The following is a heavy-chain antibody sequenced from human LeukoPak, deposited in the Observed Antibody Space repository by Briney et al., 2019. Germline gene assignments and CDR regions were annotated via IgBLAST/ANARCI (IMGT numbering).Heavy chain of an antibody. J-gene: IGHJ4*02. CDR1: GGSVNSVTYY. V-gene: IGHV4-61*01. Sequence: SETLSLTCTVSGGSVNSVTYYWSWIRQPPGKGLEWIGYIYYSGSTNYNPSLKSRVTISVDTSKNQFSLKLSSVTAADTAVYYCARITGGFWLGYWGQGTLVTVSS. CDR2: IYYSGST. CDR3: ARITGGFWLGY. D-gene: IGHD5-12*01.